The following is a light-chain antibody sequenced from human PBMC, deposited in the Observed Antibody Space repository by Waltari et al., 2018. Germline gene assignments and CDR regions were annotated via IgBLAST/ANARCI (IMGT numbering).Light chain of an antibody. CDR1: QRISSY. CDR2: AAS. CDR3: QQTYSLFT. Sequence: DIQMTQSPSFLSASVGDRVTTTCRASQRISSYLNWYQMKPGRAPELLIYAASSLQSGVPSRFSGSGSGTEFTLTISSLQPDDFATYYCQQTYSLFTFGPGTKVDFK. J-gene: IGKJ3*01. V-gene: IGKV1-39*01.